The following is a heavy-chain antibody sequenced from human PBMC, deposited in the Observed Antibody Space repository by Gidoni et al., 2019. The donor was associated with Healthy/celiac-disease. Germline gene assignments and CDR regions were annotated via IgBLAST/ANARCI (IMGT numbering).Heavy chain of an antibody. CDR2: IRSKAYGGTT. V-gene: IGHV3-49*05. CDR3: TKDYDSSGYYF. D-gene: IGHD3-22*01. CDR1: GFTFGDYA. Sequence: EVQLVESGGGLVKPGRSLRLSCTASGFTFGDYAMSWFRQAPGKGREWVGFIRSKAYGGTTEYAASVKGRFTISRDDSKSIAYLQMNSLKTEDTAVYYCTKDYDSSGYYFWGQGTLVTVSS. J-gene: IGHJ4*02.